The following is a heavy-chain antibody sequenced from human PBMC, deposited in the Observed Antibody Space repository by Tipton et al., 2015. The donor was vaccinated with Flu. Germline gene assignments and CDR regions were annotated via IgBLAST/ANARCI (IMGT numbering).Heavy chain of an antibody. CDR1: GYTFTSYD. CDR2: MNPYSGNT. D-gene: IGHD6-13*01. J-gene: IGHJ4*02. CDR3: AISLAAPTTYRPLDY. Sequence: QSGAEVKKPGASVKVPCKASGYTFTSYDVNWVRQAAGRRLEWMGWMNPYSGNTGYAQKFQGRVTMTRTNSINTAYLELSSLTSEDTAVYYCAISLAAPTTYRPLDYWGQGTLVTVSS. V-gene: IGHV1-8*01.